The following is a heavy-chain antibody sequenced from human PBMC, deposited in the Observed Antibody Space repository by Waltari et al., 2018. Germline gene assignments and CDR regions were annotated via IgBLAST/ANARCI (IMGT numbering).Heavy chain of an antibody. J-gene: IGHJ3*02. CDR3: ARQRKWGIAVTYAFDI. CDR1: GGAFRGYY. D-gene: IGHD6-19*01. V-gene: IGHV4-34*01. CDR2: INHSGST. Sequence: QVQLQQWGAGLLKPSETLSRICAVYGGAFRGYYWSGIRQTPGKGLEWIGEINHSGSTNYNPSLKSRVTISVDTSKNQFSLKLSSVTAADTAVYYCARQRKWGIAVTYAFDIWGQGTMVTVSS.